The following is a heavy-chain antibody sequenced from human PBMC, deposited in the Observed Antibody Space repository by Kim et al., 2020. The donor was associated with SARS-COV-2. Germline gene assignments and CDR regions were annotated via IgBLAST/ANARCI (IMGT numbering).Heavy chain of an antibody. Sequence: SETLSLTCSVSGGSISSSYWSWIRQPPGKGLEWIGYIYYSGRTNYNPSLKSRVTISVDTSKNQFSLKLSSVTAADTAVYYCARGFDYWGQGTLVTVSS. V-gene: IGHV4-59*01. CDR2: IYYSGRT. J-gene: IGHJ4*02. CDR1: GGSISSSY. CDR3: ARGFDY.